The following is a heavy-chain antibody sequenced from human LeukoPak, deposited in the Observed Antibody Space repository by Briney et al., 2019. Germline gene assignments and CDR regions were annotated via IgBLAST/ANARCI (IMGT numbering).Heavy chain of an antibody. CDR2: ISSSSSYI. D-gene: IGHD3-16*01. CDR1: GFTFSSYS. Sequence: GGSLRLSCAASGFTFSSYSMNWVRQAPGKGLEWVSSISSSSSYIYYADSVKGRFTISRDNAKNSLYLQMNSLRAEDTAVYYCARVAGVSGNGFDYWGQGTLVTVSS. CDR3: ARVAGVSGNGFDY. J-gene: IGHJ4*02. V-gene: IGHV3-21*01.